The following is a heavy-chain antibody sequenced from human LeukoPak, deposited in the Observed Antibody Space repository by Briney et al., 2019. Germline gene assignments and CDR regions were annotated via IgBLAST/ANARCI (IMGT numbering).Heavy chain of an antibody. CDR3: AGHDSSGYYTGLFDY. Sequence: TSETLSLTCIVSGGSISSYYWSWIRQPAGKGLEWIGRIYTSGSTNYNPSLKSRVTMSVDTSKNQFSLKLSSVTAADTAVYYCAGHDSSGYYTGLFDYWGQGTLVTVSS. D-gene: IGHD3-22*01. J-gene: IGHJ4*02. V-gene: IGHV4-4*07. CDR2: IYTSGST. CDR1: GGSISSYY.